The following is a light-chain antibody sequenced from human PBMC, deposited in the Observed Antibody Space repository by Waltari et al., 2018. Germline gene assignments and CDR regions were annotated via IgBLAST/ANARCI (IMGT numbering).Light chain of an antibody. V-gene: IGKV1-39*01. CDR1: QTMTNN. CDR3: QQSYTTPWT. Sequence: DIQMTQSPSSLSASVGDRVAIACRASQTMTNNLNWYQQKPGKAPKLLIYAASSLQSGVPSRFSGSGSGTHFTLTISSLQPEDCATYYCQQSYTTPWTFGQGTTVEIK. CDR2: AAS. J-gene: IGKJ1*01.